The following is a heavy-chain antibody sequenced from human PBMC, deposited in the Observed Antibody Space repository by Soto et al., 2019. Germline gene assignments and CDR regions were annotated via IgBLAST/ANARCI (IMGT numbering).Heavy chain of an antibody. D-gene: IGHD3-10*01. CDR3: ARDGRFGELYPYYYYGMDV. CDR2: IYYSGNT. J-gene: IGHJ6*02. Sequence: SETLSLTCAVSGGSISSYQWTWIRQPPGKGLEWIGYIYYSGNTNYNPSLKSRVTITVDTSKSQFSVKLSSVTAADTAVYYCARDGRFGELYPYYYYGMDVWGQGTTVTAP. CDR1: GGSISSYQ. V-gene: IGHV4-59*01.